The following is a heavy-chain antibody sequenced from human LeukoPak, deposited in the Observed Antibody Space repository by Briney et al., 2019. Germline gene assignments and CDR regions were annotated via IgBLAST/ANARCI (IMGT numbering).Heavy chain of an antibody. J-gene: IGHJ4*01. CDR1: GFTFSKYA. CDR3: AKRNLSQFNKSICYGFGH. Sequence: GGSLRLSCAASGFTFSKYAMSWVRQAPGKGLEWVSTVNDRGTGTYYADSVKGRFTISRDNSKNTLSLHMISLRAEDTAIYYWAKRNLSQFNKSICYGFGHWGQGTLVTVSS. D-gene: IGHD2-2*01. V-gene: IGHV3-23*01. CDR2: VNDRGTGT.